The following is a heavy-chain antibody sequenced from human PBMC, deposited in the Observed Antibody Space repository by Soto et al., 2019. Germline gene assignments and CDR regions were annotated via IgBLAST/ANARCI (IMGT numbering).Heavy chain of an antibody. CDR1: GFSFRNYA. CDR2: LTGSSSNT. CDR3: ANGRATYGLLTHDY. J-gene: IGHJ4*02. Sequence: EVQLLESGGGLVQPGGSLRLSCAASGFSFRNYAMSWVRQAPGKGLEWISTLTGSSSNTYYADSVKGRFAISRDNSRNTLDLQMHSLTAEDTAVYYCANGRATYGLLTHDYWGQGTLVTVSS. V-gene: IGHV3-23*01. D-gene: IGHD3-9*01.